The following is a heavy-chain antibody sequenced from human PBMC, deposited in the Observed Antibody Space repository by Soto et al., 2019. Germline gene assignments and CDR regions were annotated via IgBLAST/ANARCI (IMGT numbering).Heavy chain of an antibody. CDR1: GGSISSGGYY. Sequence: PSETLSLTCTVSGGSISSGGYYWNWIRQHPGKGLEWIGYIYYSETTYYNPSLKSRVTISVDTSKNQFSLKLSSVTAADTAVYYCAKEALERRFGFDYWGQGSLVTVSS. CDR3: AKEALERRFGFDY. V-gene: IGHV4-31*03. D-gene: IGHD1-1*01. J-gene: IGHJ4*02. CDR2: IYYSETT.